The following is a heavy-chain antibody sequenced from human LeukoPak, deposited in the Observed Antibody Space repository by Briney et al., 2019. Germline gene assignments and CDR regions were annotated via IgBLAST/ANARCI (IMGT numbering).Heavy chain of an antibody. Sequence: GGSLRLSCAASGFTFSSYAMSWVRQAPGKGLEWVSGISDSGGSTYFADSVKGRFTISRDSSKNTLHLQMNSLRAEDTAVYYCAKHTATIAAHLFDYWGQGTLVTVSS. CDR2: ISDSGGST. V-gene: IGHV3-23*01. CDR1: GFTFSSYA. CDR3: AKHTATIAAHLFDY. D-gene: IGHD6-6*01. J-gene: IGHJ4*02.